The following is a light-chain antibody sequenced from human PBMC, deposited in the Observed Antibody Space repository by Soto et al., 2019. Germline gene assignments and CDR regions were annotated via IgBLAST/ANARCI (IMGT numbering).Light chain of an antibody. CDR1: QGIGYT. J-gene: IGKJ4*02. Sequence: VMTQSPATLSLSPGDGVTLSSRARQGIGYTLAWYEHKPCRTPRLLIYDTSTRATGVRARFSGRRSGPEFSLTNKSLQSEDFAISYCQPYTNLTLTLSGGTKVDSK. CDR3: QPYTNLTLT. CDR2: DTS. V-gene: IGKV3-15*01.